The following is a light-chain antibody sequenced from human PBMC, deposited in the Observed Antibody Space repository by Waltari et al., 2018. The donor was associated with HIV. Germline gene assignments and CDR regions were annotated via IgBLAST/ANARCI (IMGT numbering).Light chain of an antibody. J-gene: IGLJ3*02. CDR3: AAWDDSLHGVV. CDR1: SSNIGNNA. Sequence: QSVLTQPPSVSEAPRQRVTISCSGSSSNIGNNAVNWYQQLPGKAPKLLIYYNELLPSGVSDRFSGSKAGTSASLAISGLQSEDEADYYCAAWDDSLHGVVFGGGTKLTVL. V-gene: IGLV1-36*01. CDR2: YNE.